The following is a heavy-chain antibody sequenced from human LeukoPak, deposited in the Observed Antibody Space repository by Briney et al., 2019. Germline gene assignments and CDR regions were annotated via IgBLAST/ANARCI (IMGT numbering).Heavy chain of an antibody. D-gene: IGHD5-18*01. CDR1: GFTFTSYA. CDR3: AKDRDPIQRTHFDY. V-gene: IGHV3-23*01. J-gene: IGHJ4*02. Sequence: GGSLRLSCAASGFTFTSYAMTWVRQAPGKGLEWVSSISGGGGSTYYADSVKGRFTISRDNSKNTLFLQMSSLRAEDTAVYYCAKDRDPIQRTHFDYWGQGTLVTVSS. CDR2: ISGGGGST.